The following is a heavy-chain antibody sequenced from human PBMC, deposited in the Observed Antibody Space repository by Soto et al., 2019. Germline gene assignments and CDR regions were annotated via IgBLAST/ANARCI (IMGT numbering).Heavy chain of an antibody. V-gene: IGHV3-23*01. J-gene: IGHJ6*02. CDR2: INDSGSNR. CDR1: GFAFNKHG. Sequence: GGSLRLSCAASGFAFNKHGMAWVRQAPGQGLEWISTINDSGSNRHYADSVKGRFTISRDNSKETVYLQMNSLRAEDTAVYYCAKDKRTIFGVVIFYGMDVWGQGTTVTVSS. CDR3: AKDKRTIFGVVIFYGMDV. D-gene: IGHD3-3*01.